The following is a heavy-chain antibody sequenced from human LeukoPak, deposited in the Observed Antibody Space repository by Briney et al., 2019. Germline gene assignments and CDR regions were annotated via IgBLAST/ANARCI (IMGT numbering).Heavy chain of an antibody. Sequence: PGGSLRLSCAASGFTFSSYAMSWARQSPGKGLEWVSAISGSGGSTYYTDSVKGRFSISRDNSKNTLYLQMNSLRAEDTAVYYCATSGYSSGWFMYYFDYWGQGTLVTVSS. CDR2: ISGSGGST. CDR3: ATSGYSSGWFMYYFDY. V-gene: IGHV3-23*01. CDR1: GFTFSSYA. D-gene: IGHD6-19*01. J-gene: IGHJ4*02.